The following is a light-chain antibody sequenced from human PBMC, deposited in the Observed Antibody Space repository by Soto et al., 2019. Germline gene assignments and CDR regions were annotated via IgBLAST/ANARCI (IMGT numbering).Light chain of an antibody. CDR3: QTWGSGIRV. CDR2: IHSDGSH. Sequence: QLVLTQSPSASASLGASVKLTCTLNSGHSNYDIAWHQQQPKKGPRYLMKIHSDGSHNKGDGIPDRFSGSSSGAERYLTISSLQSEDEADYYCQTWGSGIRVFGGGTKLTVL. V-gene: IGLV4-69*01. J-gene: IGLJ3*02. CDR1: SGHSNYD.